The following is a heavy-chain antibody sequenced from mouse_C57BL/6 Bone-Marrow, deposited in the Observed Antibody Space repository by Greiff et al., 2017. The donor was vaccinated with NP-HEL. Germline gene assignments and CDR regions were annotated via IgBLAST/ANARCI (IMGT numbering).Heavy chain of an antibody. CDR3: ASDGYYGPWFAY. CDR1: GYAFSSSW. D-gene: IGHD2-3*01. J-gene: IGHJ3*01. CDR2: IYPGDGDT. Sequence: VQLQQSGPELVKPGASVKISCKASGYAFSSSWMNWVKQRPGKGLEWIGRIYPGDGDTNYNGKFKGKATLTADKSSSTAYMQLSSLTSEDSAVYFCASDGYYGPWFAYWGQGTLVTVSA. V-gene: IGHV1-82*01.